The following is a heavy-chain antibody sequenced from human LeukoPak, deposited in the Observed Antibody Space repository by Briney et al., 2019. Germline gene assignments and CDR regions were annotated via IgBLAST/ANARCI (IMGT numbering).Heavy chain of an antibody. CDR1: GFTFSSYG. CDR2: ISSSSSTI. D-gene: IGHD6-13*01. J-gene: IGHJ4*02. CDR3: ARGTSAADY. Sequence: GGSLRLSCAASGFTFSSYGMNWVRQAPGKGLEWVSYISSSSSTIYYADSAKGRFTISRDDAKNSLYLQMNSLRAEDTAVYYCARGTSAADYWGQGTLVTVSS. V-gene: IGHV3-48*04.